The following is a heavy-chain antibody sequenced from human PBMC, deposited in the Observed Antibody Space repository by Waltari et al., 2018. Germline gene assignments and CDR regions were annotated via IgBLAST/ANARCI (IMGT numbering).Heavy chain of an antibody. D-gene: IGHD5-12*01. CDR1: GGTFSSYA. CDR3: ARDRGGWLQSYWYFDL. Sequence: QVQLVQSGAEVKKPGSSVKVSCKASGGTFSSYATSWVRQAPGQGLEWMGGIIPIFGTANYAQKFQGRVTITADESTSTAYMELSSLRSEDTAVYYCARDRGGWLQSYWYFDLWGRGTLVTVSS. V-gene: IGHV1-69*01. CDR2: IIPIFGTA. J-gene: IGHJ2*01.